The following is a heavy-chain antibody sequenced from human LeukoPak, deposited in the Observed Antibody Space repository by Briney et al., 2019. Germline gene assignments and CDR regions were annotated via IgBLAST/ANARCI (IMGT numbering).Heavy chain of an antibody. CDR3: ARAVITFGGVKDWFDP. D-gene: IGHD3-16*01. J-gene: IGHJ5*02. CDR2: IYYSGST. CDR1: GGSISSGGYY. Sequence: SETLSLTCTVSGGSISSGGYYWSWIRQHPGKGLEWIGYIYYSGSTYYNPSLKSRVTISVDTSKNQFSLKLSSVTAADTAVYYCARAVITFGGVKDWFDPWGQGTLVTVSS. V-gene: IGHV4-31*03.